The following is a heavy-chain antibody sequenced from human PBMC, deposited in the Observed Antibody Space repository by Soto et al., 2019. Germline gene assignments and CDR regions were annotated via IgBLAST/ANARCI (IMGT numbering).Heavy chain of an antibody. V-gene: IGHV3-23*01. D-gene: IGHD2-2*01. CDR1: GFTFSNYD. J-gene: IGHJ4*02. Sequence: EVQLLNSGGGLVQPGGSLRLSCAASGFTFSNYDMNWVRQAPGKGLEWVSAISGRGSSTYYADSVKGQFTISRDDSKNTAYLQMNSLRAEDTAVYYCAKGSIVAGAIRYDLDYWGQGTLVTVSS. CDR3: AKGSIVAGAIRYDLDY. CDR2: ISGRGSST.